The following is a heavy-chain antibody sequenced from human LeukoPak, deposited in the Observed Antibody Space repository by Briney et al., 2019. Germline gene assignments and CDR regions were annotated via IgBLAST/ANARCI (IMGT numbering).Heavy chain of an antibody. D-gene: IGHD3-22*01. CDR2: IYYSGST. CDR1: GGSISSYY. CDR3: ARAYYYDSSGYYWGPAEYFDY. V-gene: IGHV4-59*01. Sequence: SETLSLTCTVSGGSISSYYWSWIRQPPGKGLEWIGYIYYSGSTNYNPSLKSRVTISVDTSKNQFSLKLSSVTAADTAVYYCARAYYYDSSGYYWGPAEYFDYWGQGTLVTVSS. J-gene: IGHJ4*02.